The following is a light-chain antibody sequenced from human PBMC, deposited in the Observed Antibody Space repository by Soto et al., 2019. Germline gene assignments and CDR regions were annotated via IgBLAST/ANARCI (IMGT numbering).Light chain of an antibody. CDR3: QQRFNWPRFA. V-gene: IGKV3-11*01. CDR2: DAS. CDR1: QSVSSY. J-gene: IGKJ2*01. Sequence: EIVLTQSPATLSLSPGERATLSCRASQSVSSYLACYQQKPGQAPRLLIYDASNRATGIPARFSGGGSGTDFTLTISSLEPEDCAVYYCQQRFNWPRFAFGQGTKLEIK.